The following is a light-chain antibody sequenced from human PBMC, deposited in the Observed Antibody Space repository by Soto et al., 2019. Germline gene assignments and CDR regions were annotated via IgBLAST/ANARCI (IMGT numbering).Light chain of an antibody. Sequence: EIVLTQSPVTLSLSPGERATLSCRASQSVRTYLAWYQVKPGQAPRLLIYDASSRASGVPARFSGSGSGTDFTLTISSLEPEDFARYYCQQRNSWPPITFGQGKRLEIK. V-gene: IGKV3-11*01. CDR2: DAS. CDR1: QSVRTY. J-gene: IGKJ5*01. CDR3: QQRNSWPPIT.